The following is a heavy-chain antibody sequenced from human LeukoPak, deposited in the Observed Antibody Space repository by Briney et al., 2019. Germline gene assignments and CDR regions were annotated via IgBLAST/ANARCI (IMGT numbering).Heavy chain of an antibody. D-gene: IGHD4-11*01. CDR2: ISTSSSYK. CDR1: GFTFSSYA. Sequence: GGSLRLSCAASGFTFSSYAMTWVRQAPGKGLEWVSTISTSSSYKYYADSVKGRFTISRDNAKNSLYLQVNSLRAEDTAVYYCARDLEDYNNYGEMAIWGQGTLVTVAS. V-gene: IGHV3-21*01. J-gene: IGHJ4*02. CDR3: ARDLEDYNNYGEMAI.